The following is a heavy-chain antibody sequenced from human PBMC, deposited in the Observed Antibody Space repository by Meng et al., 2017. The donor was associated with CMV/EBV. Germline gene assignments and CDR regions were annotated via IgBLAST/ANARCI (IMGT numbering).Heavy chain of an antibody. J-gene: IGHJ6*02. CDR3: AKGRNYGPVSDYYYYGMDV. Sequence: GESLKISCAASGFTVSSNYMSWVRQAPGKGLEWVSVIYSGGSTYYADSVKGRFTISRDNSKNTLYLQMNSLRAEDTAVYYCAKGRNYGPVSDYYYYGMDVWGQGTTVTVSS. CDR2: IYSGGST. D-gene: IGHD4-17*01. V-gene: IGHV3-66*02. CDR1: GFTVSSNY.